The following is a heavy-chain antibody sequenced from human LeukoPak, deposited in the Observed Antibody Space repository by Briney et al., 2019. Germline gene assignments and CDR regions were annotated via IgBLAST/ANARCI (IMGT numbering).Heavy chain of an antibody. CDR1: GGSISSGSYY. D-gene: IGHD6-19*01. CDR3: ARGGYSGWLDY. V-gene: IGHV4-61*02. Sequence: SETLSLTCTVSGGSISSGSYYWSWIRQPAGKGLEWIGRIYTSGSTNYNPSLKSRVTISVDTSKNQFSLKLSSVTAADTAVYCCARGGYSGWLDYWGQGTLVTVSS. J-gene: IGHJ4*02. CDR2: IYTSGST.